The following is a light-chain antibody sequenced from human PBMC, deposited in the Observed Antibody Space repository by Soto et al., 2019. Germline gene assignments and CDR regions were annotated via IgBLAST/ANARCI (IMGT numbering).Light chain of an antibody. Sequence: QSELTQPPSVSGAPEQRVTISCTGSYSNIGAGYEVHWYQQVPGSAPKLLVSGHNNRPAGVPDRFFGSKSGSSASLTIIGLQAEDEADYYCQSFDNSVSGSGVFGGGTKLTVL. CDR1: YSNIGAGYE. CDR2: GHN. CDR3: QSFDNSVSGSGV. V-gene: IGLV1-40*01. J-gene: IGLJ3*02.